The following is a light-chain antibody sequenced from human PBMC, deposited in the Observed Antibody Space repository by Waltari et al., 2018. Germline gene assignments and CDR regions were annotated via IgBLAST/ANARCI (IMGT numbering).Light chain of an antibody. CDR2: DAS. J-gene: IGKJ5*01. CDR1: EGVSTS. Sequence: DLQLTQSPSFLSAPGGYRVTITSRASEGVSTSLAWYQQKSGNAPNLLIYDASTLQNGVPSRFSGSGSGTEFNLTISSLQPEDFATYSCQQLRSYPSFGQGTRL. CDR3: QQLRSYPS. V-gene: IGKV1-9*01.